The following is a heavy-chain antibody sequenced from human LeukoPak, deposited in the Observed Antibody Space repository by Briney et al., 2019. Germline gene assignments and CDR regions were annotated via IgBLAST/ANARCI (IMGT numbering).Heavy chain of an antibody. CDR2: ISYDGSNK. V-gene: IGHV3-30-3*01. CDR1: GFTFSSYA. CDR3: ARDSSTYAGPPDY. D-gene: IGHD2-2*01. J-gene: IGHJ4*02. Sequence: GGSLRLSCAASGFTFSSYAMSWVRQAPGKGLEWVAVISYDGSNKYYADSVKGRFTISRDNSKNSLFLQMNSLRAEDTAVYYCARDSSTYAGPPDYWGQGTLVTVSS.